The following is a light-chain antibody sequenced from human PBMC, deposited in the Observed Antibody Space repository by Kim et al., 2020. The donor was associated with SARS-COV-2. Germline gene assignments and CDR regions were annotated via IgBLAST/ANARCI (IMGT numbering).Light chain of an antibody. V-gene: IGLV1-47*01. CDR2: RNN. J-gene: IGLJ1*01. Sequence: GQRVNVSCSGSSSNIGTNHVYWYQQFPGTAPKLLIYRNNQRPSGIPDRFSGSKSGTSASLAISGLRSEDEADYYCAAWDDSLSAEVFGTGTKVTVL. CDR3: AAWDDSLSAEV. CDR1: SSNIGTNH.